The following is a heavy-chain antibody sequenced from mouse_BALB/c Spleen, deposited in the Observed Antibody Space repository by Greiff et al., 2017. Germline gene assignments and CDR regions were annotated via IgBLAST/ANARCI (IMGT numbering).Heavy chain of an antibody. J-gene: IGHJ3*01. D-gene: IGHD4-1*01. CDR3: ARWGKLGQEFAY. V-gene: IGHV1S135*01. CDR1: GYSFTSYY. Sequence: EVQLQQSGPELMKPGASVKISCKASGYSFTSYYMHWVKQSHGKSLEWIGYIDPFNGGTSYNQKFKGKATLTVDKSSSTAYMHLSSLTSEDSAVYYCARWGKLGQEFAYWGQGTLVTVSA. CDR2: IDPFNGGT.